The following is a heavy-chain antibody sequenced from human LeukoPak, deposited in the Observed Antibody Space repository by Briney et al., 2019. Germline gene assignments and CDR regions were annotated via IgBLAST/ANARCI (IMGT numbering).Heavy chain of an antibody. CDR1: GGSFSGYY. D-gene: IGHD5-18*01. J-gene: IGHJ4*02. CDR3: ARRGYSYGYFNY. V-gene: IGHV4-34*01. Sequence: SDTLSLTCAVYGGSFSGYYGSWIRQPPGKGLEWIGEINHSGSTNYNPSLKSRVTISVDTSKNQFSLKLSSVTAADTAVYYCARRGYSYGYFNYWGQGTLVTVSS. CDR2: INHSGST.